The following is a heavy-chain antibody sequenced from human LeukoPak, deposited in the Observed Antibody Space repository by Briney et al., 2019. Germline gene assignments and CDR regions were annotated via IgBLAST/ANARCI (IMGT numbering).Heavy chain of an antibody. Sequence: GGSLTLSCAASGFIFGRDSMNWVRQAPGRGLEWISYISRDSDIRYYADSVRGRFHISRDNAKNSLYLHMDSLRAEDTAVYYCARGAYSSGWAYFDHWGQGTLVTVSS. D-gene: IGHD6-19*01. V-gene: IGHV3-48*01. CDR1: GFIFGRDS. CDR2: ISRDSDIR. CDR3: ARGAYSSGWAYFDH. J-gene: IGHJ4*02.